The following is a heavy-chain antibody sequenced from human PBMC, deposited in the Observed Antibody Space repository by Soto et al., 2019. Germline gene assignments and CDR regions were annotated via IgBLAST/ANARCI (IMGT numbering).Heavy chain of an antibody. J-gene: IGHJ4*02. V-gene: IGHV3-7*03. Sequence: PGGSLRLSCAASGFTFSSFRVGWVRQGPGKGLEWVANINEVESEKYYVDSVKGRFTISRDNAKNSLYLQMNSLRAEDTAVYYCARYGLSGTFDYWGQGTLVTVSS. CDR1: GFTFSSFR. D-gene: IGHD1-7*01. CDR3: ARYGLSGTFDY. CDR2: INEVESEK.